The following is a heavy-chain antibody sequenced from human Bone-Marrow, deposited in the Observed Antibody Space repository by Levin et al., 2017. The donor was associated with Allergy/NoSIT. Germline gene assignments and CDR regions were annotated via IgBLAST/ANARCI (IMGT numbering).Heavy chain of an antibody. CDR3: AKEVLSGYDFFDY. Sequence: GGSLRLSCAASGFPFNSFGMYWVRQAPGKGLEWVAGISYDGSNKYYGDSVKGRFTISKDNPKNTLFLQMNSLRAEDTAVYYCAKEVLSGYDFFDYWGQGTLVTVSS. J-gene: IGHJ4*02. CDR2: ISYDGSNK. CDR1: GFPFNSFG. V-gene: IGHV3-30*18. D-gene: IGHD5-12*01.